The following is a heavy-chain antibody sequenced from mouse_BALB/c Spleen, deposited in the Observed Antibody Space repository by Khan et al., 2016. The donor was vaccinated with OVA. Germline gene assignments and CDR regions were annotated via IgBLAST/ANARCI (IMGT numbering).Heavy chain of an antibody. Sequence: EVQLQESGPGLVKPSQSLSLTCSVTGYSITSAYCWNWIRPFPGNTLEWMGYISYDGSNNYNPSLKNRIHIPRSPSKNQFFLKLNSVTTDDTATYYCARGGVVVPYWYFDVWGAGTTVTVSS. CDR2: ISYDGSN. D-gene: IGHD1-1*01. CDR1: GYSITSAYC. CDR3: ARGGVVVPYWYFDV. J-gene: IGHJ1*01. V-gene: IGHV3-6*02.